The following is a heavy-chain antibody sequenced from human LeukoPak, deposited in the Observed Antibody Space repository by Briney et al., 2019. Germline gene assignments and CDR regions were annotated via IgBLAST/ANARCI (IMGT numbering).Heavy chain of an antibody. CDR3: TRGPIQLWLYHGMDV. CDR2: IRSKTYGGTT. CDR1: GFTFGDHA. V-gene: IGHV3-49*04. J-gene: IGHJ6*02. D-gene: IGHD5-18*01. Sequence: GGSLRLSCTVSGFTFGDHAMRWVRQAPGKGLEWVGFIRSKTYGGTTEYAASVKGRFIISRDDSTSIAYLQMNSLKPEDTAVYYCTRGPIQLWLYHGMDVWGQGTTVTVSS.